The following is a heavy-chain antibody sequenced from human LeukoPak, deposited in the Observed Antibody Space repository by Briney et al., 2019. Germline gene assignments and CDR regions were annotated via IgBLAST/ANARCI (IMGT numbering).Heavy chain of an antibody. J-gene: IGHJ5*02. CDR1: GFTFSSYA. Sequence: PGGSLRLSCAASGFTFSSYAMHWVRQAPGKGLEWVAVISYDGSNKYYADSVKGRFTISRDNSKNTLYLQMNSLRAEDTAVYYCARDRWYGSGSPFDPWGQGTLVTVSP. CDR2: ISYDGSNK. CDR3: ARDRWYGSGSPFDP. V-gene: IGHV3-30-3*01. D-gene: IGHD3-10*01.